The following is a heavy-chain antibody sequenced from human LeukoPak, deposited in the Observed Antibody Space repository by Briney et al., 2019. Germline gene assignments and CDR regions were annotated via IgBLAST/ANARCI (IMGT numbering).Heavy chain of an antibody. CDR2: IYSSRST. J-gene: IGHJ4*02. CDR3: VSHYGEVDY. D-gene: IGHD4-17*01. V-gene: IGHV4-30-4*01. Sequence: PSQTLSLTCTVSGGSISSGDYSWSWIRQSPGKGLEYIGYIYSSRSTYYNPSLGSRVIISADTSKNQFSLKLSSVTAADTAVYYCVSHYGEVDYWGQGTLVTVSS. CDR1: GGSISSGDYS.